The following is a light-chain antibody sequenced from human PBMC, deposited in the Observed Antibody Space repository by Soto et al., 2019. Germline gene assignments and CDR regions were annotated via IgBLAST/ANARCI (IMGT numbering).Light chain of an antibody. Sequence: QSVLTQPASVSGSPGQSITISCSGTNNDIGSYNYVSWYQQHPGKAPRLLISEVQNRPSGVSHRFSGSKSANTASLTISGLQAEDEADYYCSSYTTTTTGVFGGGTKLTVL. V-gene: IGLV2-14*01. CDR3: SSYTTTTTGV. CDR1: NNDIGSYNY. J-gene: IGLJ3*02. CDR2: EVQ.